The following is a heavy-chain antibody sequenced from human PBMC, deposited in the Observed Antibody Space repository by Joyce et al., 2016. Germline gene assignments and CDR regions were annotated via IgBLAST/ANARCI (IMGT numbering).Heavy chain of an antibody. CDR1: GFAFDKNA. V-gene: IGHV3-48*02. Sequence: EEQLVESGGGLIQPGGSLRVSCATSGFAFDKNAMNWVRQAPGKVLECVSHISSSGTNIYYADSVKGRFAGSRDNAQNSLFLQMNNLRDEDTAIYYCAREAPAWDEWYFDLWGRGTLVTVSS. D-gene: IGHD1-26*01. CDR2: ISSSGTNI. CDR3: AREAPAWDEWYFDL. J-gene: IGHJ2*01.